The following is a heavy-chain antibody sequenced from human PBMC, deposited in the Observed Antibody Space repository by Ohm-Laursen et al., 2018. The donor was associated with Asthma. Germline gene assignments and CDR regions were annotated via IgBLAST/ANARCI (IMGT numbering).Heavy chain of an antibody. V-gene: IGHV3-48*01. Sequence: GSLRLSCSASGFTFSSYSMNWVRQAPGKGLEWVSYISSSSSTIYYADSVKGRFTISRDNAKKSLYLQMNSLRAEDTAVYYCAKVGSSSWYRDYFDYWGQGTLVTVSS. CDR2: ISSSSSTI. CDR3: AKVGSSSWYRDYFDY. J-gene: IGHJ4*02. CDR1: GFTFSSYS. D-gene: IGHD6-13*01.